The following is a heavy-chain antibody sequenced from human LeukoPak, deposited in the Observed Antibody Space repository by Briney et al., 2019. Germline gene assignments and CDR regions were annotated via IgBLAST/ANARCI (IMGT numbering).Heavy chain of an antibody. Sequence: PSETLSLTCTVSGGSIRSSYYYWGWIRQPPGKGLEWIGSIYYSGSTYYNPSLKSRVTISVDTSKNQFSLKLSSVTAADTAVYYCARLSGSYFGFDYWGQGTLVTVSS. CDR1: GGSIRSSYYY. J-gene: IGHJ4*02. CDR2: IYYSGST. CDR3: ARLSGSYFGFDY. D-gene: IGHD1-26*01. V-gene: IGHV4-39*01.